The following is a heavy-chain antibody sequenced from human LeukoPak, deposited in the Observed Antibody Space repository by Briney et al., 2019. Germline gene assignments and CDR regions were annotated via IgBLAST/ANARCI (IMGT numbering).Heavy chain of an antibody. CDR1: GFTFSSFA. J-gene: IGHJ5*02. D-gene: IGHD3-10*01. Sequence: QSGGSLRLSCSASGFTFSSFAMSWVRQAPGKGLEWVSGMSGSGGSTYYADSMKGRFTISRDNSKNTLYLQINSLRAEDTAVYYCAKDFSVGVTMIRGPFDPWGQGTLVTVSS. CDR3: AKDFSVGVTMIRGPFDP. CDR2: MSGSGGST. V-gene: IGHV3-23*01.